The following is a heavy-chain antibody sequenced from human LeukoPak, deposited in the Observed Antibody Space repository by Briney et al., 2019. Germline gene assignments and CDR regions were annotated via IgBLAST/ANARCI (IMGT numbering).Heavy chain of an antibody. CDR1: GGTFSSYA. Sequence: SVKVSCMASGGTFSSYAISWVRQAPGQGLEWMGGIIPIFGTANYAQKFQGRVTITADESTSTAYMELSSLRSEDTAVYYCARDKEDILTGYQGYYYYGMDVWGKGPTVTVSS. CDR2: IIPIFGTA. D-gene: IGHD3-9*01. CDR3: ARDKEDILTGYQGYYYYGMDV. V-gene: IGHV1-69*01. J-gene: IGHJ6*04.